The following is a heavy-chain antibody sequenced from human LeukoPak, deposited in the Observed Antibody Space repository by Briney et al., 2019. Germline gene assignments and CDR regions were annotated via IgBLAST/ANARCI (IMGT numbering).Heavy chain of an antibody. Sequence: ASVKVSCKTSGYTFTNYVISWVRQAPGQGLEWMGRISAYNGNTNYAQRLQGRVTMTTDTSTSTAYMELRSLRSDDTAVYYCARGYIAAALYYWGQGTLVTVSS. V-gene: IGHV1-18*01. CDR2: ISAYNGNT. D-gene: IGHD6-13*01. CDR3: ARGYIAAALYY. J-gene: IGHJ4*02. CDR1: GYTFTNYV.